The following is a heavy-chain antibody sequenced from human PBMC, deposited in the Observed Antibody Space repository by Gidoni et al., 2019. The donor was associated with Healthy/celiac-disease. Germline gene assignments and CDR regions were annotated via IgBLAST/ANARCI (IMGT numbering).Heavy chain of an antibody. CDR3: ARGPYSSGSDVGGTGNQFDY. Sequence: FRSYGMHWVRQAPGKGLEWVAIISYDGSKKYDADSVKGRFTISRDNSKNTLYLQMNSLRDEDTAVYYCARGPYSSGSDVGGTGNQFDYWGQGTLVTVSS. CDR2: ISYDGSKK. CDR1: FRSYG. V-gene: IGHV3-30*03. J-gene: IGHJ4*02. D-gene: IGHD6-19*01.